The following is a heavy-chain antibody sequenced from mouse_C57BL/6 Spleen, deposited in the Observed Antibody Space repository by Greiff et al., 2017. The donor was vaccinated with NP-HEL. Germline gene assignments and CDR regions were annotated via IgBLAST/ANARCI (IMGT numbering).Heavy chain of an antibody. CDR2: ISSGSSTI. D-gene: IGHD1-1*01. J-gene: IGHJ1*03. CDR3: AREMGSKGYFDV. Sequence: EVMLVESGGGLVKPGGSLKLSCAASGFTFSDYGMHWVRQAPEKGLEWVAYISSGSSTIYYADTVKGRFTISRDNAKNTLFLQMTSLRSEDTAMYYCAREMGSKGYFDVWGTGTTVTVSS. CDR1: GFTFSDYG. V-gene: IGHV5-17*01.